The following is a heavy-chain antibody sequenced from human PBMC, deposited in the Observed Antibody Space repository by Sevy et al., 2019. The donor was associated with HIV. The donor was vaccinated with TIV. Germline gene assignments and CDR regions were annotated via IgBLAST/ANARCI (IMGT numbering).Heavy chain of an antibody. V-gene: IGHV3-30*03. J-gene: IGHJ1*01. D-gene: IGHD1-1*01. CDR1: GFSFSYYG. CDR3: ALERLSSAVAEYFHN. CDR2: ISHDGINE. Sequence: GGSLRLSCIGSGFSFSYYGIHWVRQSPGKGLDWVALISHDGINEYYADSVKGRFTISRDNSKNSLFLQMNSLRADDSAVYYCALERLSSAVAEYFHNWGQGTLVTVSS.